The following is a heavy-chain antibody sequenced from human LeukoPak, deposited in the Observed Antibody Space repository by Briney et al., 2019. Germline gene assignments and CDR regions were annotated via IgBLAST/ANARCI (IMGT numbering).Heavy chain of an antibody. CDR2: ISDNSGDI. J-gene: IGHJ6*04. V-gene: IGHV3-9*01. D-gene: IGHD3-10*02. CDR1: GFRFDAYA. Sequence: TGGSLRLSCVASGFRFDAYAMHWVRQAPGKGLEWVSGISDNSGDIGYADSVKGRFTISRDNAKNSLYLQMNSLRAEDTAVYYCAELGITMIGGVWGKGTTVTISS. CDR3: AELGITMIGGV.